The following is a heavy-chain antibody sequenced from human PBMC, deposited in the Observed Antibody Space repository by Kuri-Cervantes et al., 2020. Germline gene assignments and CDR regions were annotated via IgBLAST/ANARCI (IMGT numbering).Heavy chain of an antibody. CDR2: IWYDGSNK. V-gene: IGHV3-33*01. Sequence: GESLKISCAASRFNFRSYGMRWVRQAPGKGLEWVAVIWYDGSNKYYADSVKGRFTISRDNARNSLYLQMTSLRDEDTAVYYCARGIADDYWGQGTLVTVSS. J-gene: IGHJ4*02. D-gene: IGHD2/OR15-2a*01. CDR1: RFNFRSYG. CDR3: ARGIADDY.